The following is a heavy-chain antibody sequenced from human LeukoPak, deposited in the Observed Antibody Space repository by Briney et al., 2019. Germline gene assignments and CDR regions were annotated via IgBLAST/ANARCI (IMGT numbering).Heavy chain of an antibody. V-gene: IGHV4-59*08. CDR2: IYYSGST. CDR3: ARGDSSGWYSQKYYFDY. Sequence: SETLSLTCTVSGGSISSYYWSWIRQPPGKGLEWIGYIYYSGSTNYNPSLKSRVTISVDTSKNQFSLKLSSVTAADTAVYYCARGDSSGWYSQKYYFDYWGQGTLVTVSS. J-gene: IGHJ4*02. CDR1: GGSISSYY. D-gene: IGHD6-19*01.